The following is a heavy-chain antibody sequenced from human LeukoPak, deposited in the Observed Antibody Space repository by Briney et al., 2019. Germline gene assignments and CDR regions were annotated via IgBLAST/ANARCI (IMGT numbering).Heavy chain of an antibody. CDR2: INPNSGGT. J-gene: IGHJ1*01. CDR3: AAYSGSYLGYFQH. V-gene: IGHV1-2*02. CDR1: GYTFTGYY. Sequence: ASVKVSCKASGYTFTGYYMHWVRQAPGQGLEWMGWINPNSGGTNYAQKFQGRVTMTRDTSISTAYMELSRLRSDDTAVYYCAAYSGSYLGYFQHWGQGTLVTVSS. D-gene: IGHD1-26*01.